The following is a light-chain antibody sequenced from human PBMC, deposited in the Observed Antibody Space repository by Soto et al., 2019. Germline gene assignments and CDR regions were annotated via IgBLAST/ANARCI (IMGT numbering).Light chain of an antibody. Sequence: QSALTQPASVSGSPGQSITISCTGTSSDVGSYNLVSWYQQHPGKAPKLMIYEGTKRPSGVSDRFSGSRSGNTASLTISGLQAEDEADYYCRSYASSSTYVFGTGTKLTVL. CDR1: SSDVGSYNL. V-gene: IGLV2-23*01. CDR3: RSYASSSTYV. J-gene: IGLJ1*01. CDR2: EGT.